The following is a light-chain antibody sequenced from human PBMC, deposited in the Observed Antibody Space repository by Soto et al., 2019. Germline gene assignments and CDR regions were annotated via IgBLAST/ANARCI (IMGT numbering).Light chain of an antibody. CDR2: DAS. V-gene: IGKV1-33*01. CDR3: QQYDNLYT. CDR1: QDISKY. J-gene: IGKJ2*01. Sequence: DLQMTQSPSSLSASVGDRVTITCQASQDISKYLNWYQHKPGKAPKLLIYDASNLETGVPSRFSGSGSGTDFTFIINSLQPEDIATYYCQQYDNLYTFGQGTKLEIK.